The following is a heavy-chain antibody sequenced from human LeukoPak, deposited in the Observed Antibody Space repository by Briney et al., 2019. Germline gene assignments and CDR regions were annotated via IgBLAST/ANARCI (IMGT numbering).Heavy chain of an antibody. J-gene: IGHJ5*02. CDR3: ARPLLEGFRGSSPNWFDP. CDR1: GYTFTSYD. CDR2: MNPNSGNT. Sequence: ASVKVSCKASGYTFTSYDINWVRQATGQGLEWMGWMNPNSGNTGYAQKFQGRVTMTRNTSISTAYMELSSLRSEDTAVYYCARPLLEGFRGSSPNWFDPWGQGTQVIVSS. D-gene: IGHD6-13*01. V-gene: IGHV1-8*01.